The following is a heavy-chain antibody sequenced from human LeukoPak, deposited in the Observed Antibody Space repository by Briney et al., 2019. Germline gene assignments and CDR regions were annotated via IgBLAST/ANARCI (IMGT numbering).Heavy chain of an antibody. Sequence: ASVKLSCKASGSAFTSYGISWVRQAPGQGLGLMGLISAYNGNTNYAQKLQGRVTMTTDTSTSTGYMELRSQRSDGAAVYDCAREGLGFDPWGQGTLVTVSS. CDR1: GSAFTSYG. J-gene: IGHJ5*02. V-gene: IGHV1-18*01. D-gene: IGHD3-16*01. CDR2: ISAYNGNT. CDR3: AREGLGFDP.